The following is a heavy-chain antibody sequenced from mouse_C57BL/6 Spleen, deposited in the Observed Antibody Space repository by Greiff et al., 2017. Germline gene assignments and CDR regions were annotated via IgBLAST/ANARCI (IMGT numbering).Heavy chain of an antibody. V-gene: IGHV14-3*01. CDR3: ASDHDGTPAWFAY. CDR1: GFNIKNTY. J-gene: IGHJ3*01. D-gene: IGHD2-3*01. Sequence: EVKLVESVAELVRPGASVKLSCTASGFNIKNTYMHWVKQRPEQGLEWIGRIDPANGNTKYAPKFQGKATITADTSSNTAYLQLSSLTSEDTAIYYCASDHDGTPAWFAYWGQGTLVTVSA. CDR2: IDPANGNT.